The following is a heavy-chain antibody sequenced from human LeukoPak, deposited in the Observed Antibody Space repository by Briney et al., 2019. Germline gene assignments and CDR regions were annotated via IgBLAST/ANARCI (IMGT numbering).Heavy chain of an antibody. CDR1: GFTFSSYS. V-gene: IGHV3-21*01. CDR3: ARDPPRIAAAGTKAFDI. J-gene: IGHJ3*02. D-gene: IGHD6-13*01. Sequence: GGSLRLSCAASGFTFSSYSMNWVRQAPGKGLEWVSPISSSSSYIYYADSVKGRFTISRDNAKNSLYLQMNSLRAEDTAVYYCARDPPRIAAAGTKAFDIWGQGTMVTVSS. CDR2: ISSSSSYI.